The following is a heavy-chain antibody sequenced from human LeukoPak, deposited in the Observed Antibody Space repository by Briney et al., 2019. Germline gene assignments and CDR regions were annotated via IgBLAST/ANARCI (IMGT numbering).Heavy chain of an antibody. Sequence: SETLSLTCTVSGGSISSYYWSWIRQPPGKGLEWIGYIYYSGSPNYNPSLKSRVTISVDTSKNQLSLKLSYVTAADTAVYYCARESSSGWYESGVWGQGTLVTVSS. CDR1: GGSISSYY. J-gene: IGHJ4*02. CDR2: IYYSGSP. V-gene: IGHV4-59*01. D-gene: IGHD6-19*01. CDR3: ARESSSGWYESGV.